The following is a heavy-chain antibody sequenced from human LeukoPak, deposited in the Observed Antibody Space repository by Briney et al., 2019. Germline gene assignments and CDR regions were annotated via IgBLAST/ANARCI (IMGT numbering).Heavy chain of an antibody. J-gene: IGHJ5*02. Sequence: SGTLSLTCAVSGGSITNSNWWNWLRQRPGKGLEWIGEIYHSGSANYNPSLKSRVTISVDKSKDQFSLELTSVTAADTAVYYCARGLGTAAGTNSWGQGTLVTVSS. CDR2: IYHSGSA. CDR1: GGSITNSNW. CDR3: ARGLGTAAGTNS. D-gene: IGHD6-13*01. V-gene: IGHV4-4*02.